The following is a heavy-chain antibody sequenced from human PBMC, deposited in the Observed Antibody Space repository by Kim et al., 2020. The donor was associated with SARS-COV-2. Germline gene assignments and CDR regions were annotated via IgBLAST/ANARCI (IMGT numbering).Heavy chain of an antibody. CDR2: INPNSGGT. D-gene: IGHD2-2*02. Sequence: ASVKVSCKASGYTFTGYYMHWVRQAPGQGLEWMGWINPNSGGTNYAQKFQGRVTMTRDTSISTAYMELSRLRSDDTAVYYCARDGNVPAAIQLIWFDPWGQGTLVTVSS. CDR1: GYTFTGYY. V-gene: IGHV1-2*02. J-gene: IGHJ5*02. CDR3: ARDGNVPAAIQLIWFDP.